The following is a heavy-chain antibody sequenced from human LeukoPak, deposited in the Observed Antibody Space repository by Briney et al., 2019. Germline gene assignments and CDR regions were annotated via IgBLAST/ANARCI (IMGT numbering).Heavy chain of an antibody. Sequence: GGSLRLSCAASGFTFSSYWMHWVRQAPGKGLVWVSRINSDGSSTSYADSVKGRFTISRDNAKNTLYLQMNSLRAEDTAVYYCARVPAYGSGAYYYGMDVWGRGTTVTVSS. J-gene: IGHJ6*02. CDR1: GFTFSSYW. CDR2: INSDGSST. V-gene: IGHV3-74*01. D-gene: IGHD3-10*01. CDR3: ARVPAYGSGAYYYGMDV.